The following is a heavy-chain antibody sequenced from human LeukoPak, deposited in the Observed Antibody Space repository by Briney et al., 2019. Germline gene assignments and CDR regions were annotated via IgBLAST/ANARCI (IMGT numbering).Heavy chain of an antibody. CDR3: ARPIVPGYYFPYDAFDI. CDR2: IKQDGSEK. Sequence: GGSLRLSCAASGFTFSSYWMSWVRQAPGKGLEWVANIKQDGSEKYYVDSVKGRFTISRDNAKNSLYLQMNSLRAEDTAVYYCARPIVPGYYFPYDAFDIWGQGTMVTVSS. J-gene: IGHJ3*02. V-gene: IGHV3-7*01. D-gene: IGHD3-22*01. CDR1: GFTFSSYW.